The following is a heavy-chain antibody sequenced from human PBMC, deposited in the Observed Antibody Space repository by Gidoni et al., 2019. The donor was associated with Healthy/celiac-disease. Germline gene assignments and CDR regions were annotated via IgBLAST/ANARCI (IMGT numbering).Heavy chain of an antibody. V-gene: IGHV3-30*18. CDR1: GFTLSSYG. J-gene: IGHJ6*02. CDR2: ISYDGSNK. CDR3: AKQRVAAAGTDLYYYYGMDV. Sequence: QVQLVESGGGVVQPGRSLSLSCAASGFTLSSYGMPWVRQAPGKGLEWVAVISYDGSNKYYADSVKGRFTISRDNSKNTLYLQMNSLRAEDTAVYYCAKQRVAAAGTDLYYYYGMDVWGQGTTVTVSS. D-gene: IGHD6-13*01.